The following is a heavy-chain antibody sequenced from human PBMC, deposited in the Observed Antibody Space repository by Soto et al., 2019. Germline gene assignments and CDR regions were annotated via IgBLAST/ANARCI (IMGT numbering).Heavy chain of an antibody. Sequence: ASVKVSCKASGYTFTSYAMHWVRQAPGQRLEWMGWINAGNGNTKYSQKFQGRVTITRDTSASTAYMELSSLRSEDTAVYYCATVLFWSGTNWFDPWGQGTLVTVS. CDR1: GYTFTSYA. J-gene: IGHJ5*02. CDR3: ATVLFWSGTNWFDP. CDR2: INAGNGNT. D-gene: IGHD3-3*01. V-gene: IGHV1-3*01.